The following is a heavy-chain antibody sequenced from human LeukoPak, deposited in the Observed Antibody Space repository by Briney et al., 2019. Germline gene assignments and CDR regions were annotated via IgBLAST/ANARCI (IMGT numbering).Heavy chain of an antibody. CDR1: GFTFSSYG. J-gene: IGHJ4*02. V-gene: IGHV3-30*03. CDR3: APQKTSVSYCGGDCYGGY. Sequence: PGTSLRLSCAASGFTFSSYGMNWVRQAPGKGLEWVAVISYDGTNKFYVDSLRGRFTISRDNSENTLFLQMNSLRAEDTAVYYCAPQKTSVSYCGGDCYGGYWGQGTLVTVSS. CDR2: ISYDGTNK. D-gene: IGHD2-21*02.